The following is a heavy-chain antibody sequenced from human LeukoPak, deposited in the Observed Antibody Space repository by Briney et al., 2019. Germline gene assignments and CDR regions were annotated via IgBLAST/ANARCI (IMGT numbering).Heavy chain of an antibody. D-gene: IGHD3/OR15-3a*01. J-gene: IGHJ4*02. CDR2: IYYSGNT. CDR3: ARQTGSGLFILP. V-gene: IGHV4-38-2*02. Sequence: SETLSLTCTVSVYSISSAYYWGWIRQPPGKGLEWIGSIYYSGNTYYNASLKSQVSISIDTSKNQFSLRLTSVTAADTAVYYCARQTGSGLFILPGGQGTLVTVSS. CDR1: VYSISSAYY.